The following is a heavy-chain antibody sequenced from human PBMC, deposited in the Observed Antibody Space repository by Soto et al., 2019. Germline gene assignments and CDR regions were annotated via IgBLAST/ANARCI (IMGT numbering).Heavy chain of an antibody. CDR1: GGSISSGDYY. CDR2: IYDSGST. CDR3: ARDNGVGP. J-gene: IGHJ5*02. D-gene: IGHD2-8*01. V-gene: IGHV4-30-4*01. Sequence: QVQLQESGPGLVKPSQTLSLTCTVSGGSISSGDYYWSWIRQPPGKGLEWIGYIYDSGSTYYNSSLKSRVNTTPDTSKNQFSLTLTSVTAADTAVYYCARDNGVGPWGQGTLVTVSS.